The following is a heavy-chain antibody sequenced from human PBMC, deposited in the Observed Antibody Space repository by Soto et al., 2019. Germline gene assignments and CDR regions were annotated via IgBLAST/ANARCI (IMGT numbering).Heavy chain of an antibody. D-gene: IGHD4-17*01. Sequence: QVQLQESGTGLVKPSQTLSLTCTFSGGSISSGGYYWSWIRQHPGKGLEWIGYIYYSGSTYYNPSLKSRVTISVDTSKNQFSLKLSSVTAADTAVYYCARQYGDYPKFDYLGQGTLVTVSS. J-gene: IGHJ4*02. CDR2: IYYSGST. V-gene: IGHV4-31*03. CDR3: ARQYGDYPKFDY. CDR1: GGSISSGGYY.